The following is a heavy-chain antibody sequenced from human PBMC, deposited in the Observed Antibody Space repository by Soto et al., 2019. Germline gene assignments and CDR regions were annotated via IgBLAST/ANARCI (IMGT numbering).Heavy chain of an antibody. CDR2: IYYSGST. V-gene: IGHV4-30-4*08. Sequence: SETLSLTCTVSGGSISSGGYYWSWIRQHPGKGLEWIGYIYYSGSTYYNPSLKSRVTISVDTSKNQFSLKLSSVTAADTAVYYCARDQTFFGAVTTPHVYYYFGMDVWGQGTPVTVSS. CDR1: GGSISSGGYY. CDR3: ARDQTFFGAVTTPHVYYYFGMDV. D-gene: IGHD3-3*01. J-gene: IGHJ6*02.